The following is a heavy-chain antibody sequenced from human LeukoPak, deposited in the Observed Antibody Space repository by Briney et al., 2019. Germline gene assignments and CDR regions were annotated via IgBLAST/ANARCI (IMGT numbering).Heavy chain of an antibody. CDR2: IYSGGST. Sequence: PGGSLRLSCAASGFTVSSNYMSWVGQAPGKGLEWVSVIYSGGSTYYADSVKGRFTISRDNSKNTLYLQMNSLRAEDMAVYYCARNSGYDFWYFDYWGQGTLVTVSS. D-gene: IGHD5-12*01. CDR1: GFTVSSNY. J-gene: IGHJ4*02. CDR3: ARNSGYDFWYFDY. V-gene: IGHV3-66*01.